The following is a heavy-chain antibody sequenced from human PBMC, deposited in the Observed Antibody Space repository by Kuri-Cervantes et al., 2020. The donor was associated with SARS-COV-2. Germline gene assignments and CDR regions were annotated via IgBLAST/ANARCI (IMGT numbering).Heavy chain of an antibody. CDR1: GFSFSSYW. CDR3: ARDIAISGNYFDY. D-gene: IGHD6-13*01. Sequence: GESLKISCAASGFSFSSYWIDWVRQAPGKGLVWVSRINGDGSNTNYADFVKGRFTFSRDNAKNTLYLQMNSLSAEDTAVYYCARDIAISGNYFDYWGQGTLVTVSS. CDR2: INGDGSNT. V-gene: IGHV3-74*01. J-gene: IGHJ4*02.